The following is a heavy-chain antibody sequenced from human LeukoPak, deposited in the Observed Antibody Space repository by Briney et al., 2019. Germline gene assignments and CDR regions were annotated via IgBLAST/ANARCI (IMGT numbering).Heavy chain of an antibody. V-gene: IGHV1-69*05. Sequence: GASVKVSCKASGGTFSSYAISWVRQAPGQGLEWMGGIIPIFGTANYAQKFQGRVTITTDESTSTAYMELSSLRSEDTAVYYCARERWGYCSSTSCYTRLNWFDPWGQGTLVTVSS. D-gene: IGHD2-2*02. CDR3: ARERWGYCSSTSCYTRLNWFDP. J-gene: IGHJ5*02. CDR2: IIPIFGTA. CDR1: GGTFSSYA.